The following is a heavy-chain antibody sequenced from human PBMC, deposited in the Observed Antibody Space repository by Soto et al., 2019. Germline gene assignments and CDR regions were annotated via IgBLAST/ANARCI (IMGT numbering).Heavy chain of an antibody. Sequence: GGSLRLSCAASGFTFSSYSMHWVRQAPGKGLEWVSSISSRSRSIYYADSQKGRFTISRDNTKNSLYLQMNNLRAEDTAVYYCARDRGDYEGLVPCSFDHWSQGALVTVSS. CDR3: ARDRGDYEGLVPCSFDH. CDR1: GFTFSSYS. CDR2: ISSRSRSI. V-gene: IGHV3-21*01. J-gene: IGHJ4*02. D-gene: IGHD4-17*01.